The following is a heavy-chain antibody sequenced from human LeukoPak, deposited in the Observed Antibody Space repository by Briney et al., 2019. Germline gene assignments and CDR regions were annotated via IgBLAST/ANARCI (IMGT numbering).Heavy chain of an antibody. CDR2: IIPIFGTA. V-gene: IGHV1-69*13. J-gene: IGHJ3*02. D-gene: IGHD2-2*02. CDR3: AREADIVVVPAAIRRNAFDI. Sequence: SVKVSCEASGGTFSSYAISWVRQAPGQGLEWMGGIIPIFGTANYAQKFQGRVTITADESTSTAYMELSSLRSEDTAVYYCAREADIVVVPAAIRRNAFDIWGQGTMVTVSS. CDR1: GGTFSSYA.